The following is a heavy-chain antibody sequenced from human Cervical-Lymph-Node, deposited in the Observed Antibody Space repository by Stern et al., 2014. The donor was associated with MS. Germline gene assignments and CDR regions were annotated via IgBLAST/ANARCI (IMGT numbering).Heavy chain of an antibody. CDR2: RDPSTGNT. CDR3: TRVYPWEPNWSDP. V-gene: IGHV1-8*02. CDR1: GYTFTDFD. Sequence: VQLVESGAEVKKPGASLKVSCKASGYTFTDFDINWVRQATGQGLEWMGWRDPSTGNTGYAQKFQGRVAMNRNTSISTAYIERTSLRSEDTALYYCTRVYPWEPNWSDPWGQGTQVTVSS. J-gene: IGHJ5*02. D-gene: IGHD1-26*01.